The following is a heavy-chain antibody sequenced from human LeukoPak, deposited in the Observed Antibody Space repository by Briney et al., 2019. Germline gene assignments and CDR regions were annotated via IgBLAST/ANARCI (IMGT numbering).Heavy chain of an antibody. CDR3: ASEGFVLMVYAMYVY. CDR1: GFTFSSYA. J-gene: IGHJ4*02. CDR2: ISYDGSNK. D-gene: IGHD2-8*01. Sequence: PGRSLRLSCAASGFTFSSYAMHWVRQAPGKGLEWVAVISYDGSNKYYADSVKGRFTISRDNSKNTLYLQMNSLRAEDTAVYYCASEGFVLMVYAMYVYWGQGTLATVSS. V-gene: IGHV3-30-3*01.